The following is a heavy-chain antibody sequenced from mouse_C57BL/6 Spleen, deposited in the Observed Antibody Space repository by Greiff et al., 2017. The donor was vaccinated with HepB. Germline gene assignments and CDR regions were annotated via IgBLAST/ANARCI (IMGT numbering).Heavy chain of an antibody. J-gene: IGHJ4*01. Sequence: VQLQQSGAELVRPGASVTLSCKASGYTFTDYEMHWVKQTPVHGLEWIGAIDPETGGTAYNQKFKGKAILTADKSSSTAYMELRSLTSEYSDVYYCTRDYDYYAMDYWGQGTSVTVSS. D-gene: IGHD2-4*01. CDR3: TRDYDYYAMDY. CDR2: IDPETGGT. V-gene: IGHV1-15*01. CDR1: GYTFTDYE.